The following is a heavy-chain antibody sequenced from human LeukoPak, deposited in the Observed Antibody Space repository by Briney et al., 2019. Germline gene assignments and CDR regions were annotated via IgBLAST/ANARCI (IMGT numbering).Heavy chain of an antibody. CDR1: GFPFSSYW. V-gene: IGHV3-7*01. CDR3: AREDYYGSGNYVDWGGGFEV. J-gene: IGHJ6*02. Sequence: PGGSLRLSCAASGFPFSSYWMTWVRQAPGKGLEWVANIKHDGGEKYYVDSVKGRFTISRDNAKNSVYLQMNSLRAEDTAVYYCAREDYYGSGNYVDWGGGFEVWGQGTTVTVSS. CDR2: IKHDGGEK. D-gene: IGHD3-10*01.